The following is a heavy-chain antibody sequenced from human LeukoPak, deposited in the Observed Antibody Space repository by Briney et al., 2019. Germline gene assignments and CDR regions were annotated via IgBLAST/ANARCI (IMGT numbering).Heavy chain of an antibody. V-gene: IGHV1-18*01. J-gene: IGHJ6*02. CDR3: ARAIAVAGNYYYYYYGMDD. CDR1: GYTFTSYG. D-gene: IGHD6-19*01. CDR2: ISAYNGNT. Sequence: ASVKVSCKASGYTFTSYGISWVRQAPGQGLEWMGWISAYNGNTNYAQKLQGRVTMTTDTSTSTAYMELRSLRSDDTAVYYCARAIAVAGNYYYYYYGMDDWGQGTTVTVSS.